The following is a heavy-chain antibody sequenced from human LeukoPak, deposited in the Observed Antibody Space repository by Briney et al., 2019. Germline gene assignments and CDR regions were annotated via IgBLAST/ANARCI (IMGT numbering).Heavy chain of an antibody. CDR2: ISGYGDIT. CDR1: GFTFSSYA. Sequence: GGSLRLSCAASGFTFSSYAMSWVRQAPGKGLEWVSAISGYGDITYYADSVKGRFTISRDNSKNTLYLQMNSLRAEDTAVYYCATVQLWSGGYFDYWGQGTLVTVSS. J-gene: IGHJ4*02. V-gene: IGHV3-23*01. CDR3: ATVQLWSGGYFDY. D-gene: IGHD5-18*01.